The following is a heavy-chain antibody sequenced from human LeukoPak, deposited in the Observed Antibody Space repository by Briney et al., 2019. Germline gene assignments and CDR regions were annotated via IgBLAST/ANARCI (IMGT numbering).Heavy chain of an antibody. Sequence: GGSLRLSCAASGFTFSSYWMHWVRQAPGKGLVWVSRINSDGSSTSYADSVKGRFTISRDNAKNTLYLQVNSLRAEDTAVYYCARDPSLYYYDSSGYFDYWGQGTLVTVSS. V-gene: IGHV3-74*01. CDR3: ARDPSLYYYDSSGYFDY. CDR2: INSDGSST. CDR1: GFTFSSYW. J-gene: IGHJ4*02. D-gene: IGHD3-22*01.